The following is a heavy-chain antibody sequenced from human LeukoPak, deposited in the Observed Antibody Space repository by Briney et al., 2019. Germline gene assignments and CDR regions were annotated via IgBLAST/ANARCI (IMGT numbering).Heavy chain of an antibody. J-gene: IGHJ4*02. D-gene: IGHD6-19*01. CDR3: ATGIAVAGRSDY. CDR1: GGSISSSNW. Sequence: SETLSRTGAVSGGSISSSNWWSWVRQPPGKGLEGIGEIYHSGSTNYNPSLKSRVTISVDKSKNQFSLKLSSVTAADTAVYYCATGIAVAGRSDYWGQGTLVTVSS. V-gene: IGHV4-4*02. CDR2: IYHSGST.